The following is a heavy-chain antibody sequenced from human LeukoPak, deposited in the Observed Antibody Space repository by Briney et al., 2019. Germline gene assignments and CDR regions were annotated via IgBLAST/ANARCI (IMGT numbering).Heavy chain of an antibody. CDR2: IYYSGST. V-gene: IGHV4-31*03. Sequence: SETLSLTCTVSGGSISSGGYSWSWIRQHPGKGLEWIGYIYYSGSTYYNPSLKSRVTISVDTSKNQFSLRLSSVTAADTAVYYCARLGDYGDHFDYWGQGTLVTVSS. J-gene: IGHJ4*02. CDR1: GGSISSGGYS. CDR3: ARLGDYGDHFDY. D-gene: IGHD4-17*01.